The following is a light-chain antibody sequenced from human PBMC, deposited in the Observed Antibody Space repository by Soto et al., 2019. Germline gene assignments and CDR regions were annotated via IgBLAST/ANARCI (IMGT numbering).Light chain of an antibody. V-gene: IGLV2-23*01. CDR1: SSDVGGYNY. Sequence: QSALTQPPSASESPGQSVTISCTGTSSDVGGYNYVSWYQQHPGRAPKLIIYEGTQRPSGVSSRFSGSKSGNTASLTISGLQAEDEADYYCCSYASSSSYVFGTGTKVTVL. CDR3: CSYASSSSYV. J-gene: IGLJ1*01. CDR2: EGT.